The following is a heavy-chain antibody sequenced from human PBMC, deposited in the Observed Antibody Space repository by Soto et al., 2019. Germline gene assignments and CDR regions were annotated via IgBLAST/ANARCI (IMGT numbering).Heavy chain of an antibody. J-gene: IGHJ6*02. CDR3: ARDQFPNYYDSSGYYLDYGMDV. V-gene: IGHV3-30-3*01. CDR1: GFTFSSYA. D-gene: IGHD3-22*01. CDR2: ISYDGSNK. Sequence: PGGSLRLSCAASGFTFSSYAMHWVRQAPGKGLEWVAVISYDGSNKYYADSVKGRFTISRDNSKNTLYLQMNSLRAEDTAVYYCARDQFPNYYDSSGYYLDYGMDVWGQGTTVTVSS.